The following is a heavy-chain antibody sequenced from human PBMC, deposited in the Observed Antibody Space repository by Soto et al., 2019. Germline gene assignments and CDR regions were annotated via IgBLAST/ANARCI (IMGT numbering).Heavy chain of an antibody. CDR1: GFTFSSYA. J-gene: IGHJ3*02. V-gene: IGHV3-23*01. CDR3: ATDMHILIRFGGVIVLSAFDI. D-gene: IGHD3-16*01. Sequence: GGSLRLSCAASGFTFSSYAMSWVRQAPGKGLEWVSAISGSGGSTYYADSVKGRFTISRDNSKNTLYLQMNSLTAEDTAVYYCATDMHILIRFGGVIVLSAFDIWGQGTMVTVSS. CDR2: ISGSGGST.